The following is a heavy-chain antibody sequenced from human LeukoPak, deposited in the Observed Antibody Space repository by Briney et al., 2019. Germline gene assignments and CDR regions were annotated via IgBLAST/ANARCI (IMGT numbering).Heavy chain of an antibody. CDR2: ISGSGGST. D-gene: IGHD6-19*01. CDR1: GFTFSSYT. Sequence: GGSLRLSCAASGFTFSSYTMSWVRQAPGKGLEWVSAISGSGGSTYYADSVKGRFTISRDNSKNTLYLQMNSLRAEDTAVYYCAKDCSSGWYFFSYFDYWGQGTLVTVSS. V-gene: IGHV3-23*01. J-gene: IGHJ4*02. CDR3: AKDCSSGWYFFSYFDY.